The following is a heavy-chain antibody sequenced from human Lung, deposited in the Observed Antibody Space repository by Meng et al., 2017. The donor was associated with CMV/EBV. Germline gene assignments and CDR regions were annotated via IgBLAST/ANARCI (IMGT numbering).Heavy chain of an antibody. CDR2: MYYSGIS. Sequence: LXCTVSAASISSHYWSWIRQSPGKGLEWIGYMYYSGISNYNPSLGGRATILLDMSKNQFSLKLTSVTAADTAVYFCARYYCSGSSCYTTNWFDPWXQGXQVTVSS. J-gene: IGHJ5*02. D-gene: IGHD2-8*02. V-gene: IGHV4-59*11. CDR1: AASISSHY. CDR3: ARYYCSGSSCYTTNWFDP.